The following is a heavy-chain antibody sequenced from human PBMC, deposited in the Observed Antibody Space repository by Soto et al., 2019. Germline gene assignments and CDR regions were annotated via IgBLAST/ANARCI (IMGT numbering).Heavy chain of an antibody. CDR2: IRSKAYGGTT. D-gene: IGHD3-10*01. CDR1: GFTFGDYA. J-gene: IGHJ6*02. CDR3: TRDSMGSLRGYYYYGMDV. Sequence: GGSLRLSCTASGFTFGDYAMSWFRQAPGKGLEWVGFIRSKAYGGTTEYAASVKGRFTISRDDSKSIAYLQMNSLKTEDTAVYYCTRDSMGSLRGYYYYGMDVWGQGTTVTVSS. V-gene: IGHV3-49*03.